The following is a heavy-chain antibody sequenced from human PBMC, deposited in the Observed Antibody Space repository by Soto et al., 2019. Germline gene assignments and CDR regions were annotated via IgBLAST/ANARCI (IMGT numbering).Heavy chain of an antibody. J-gene: IGHJ6*02. CDR1: GFTFSSYA. Sequence: QVQLVESGGGVVQPGRSLRLSCAASGFTFSSYAMHWVRQAPGKGLEWVAVISYDGSNKYYADSVKGRFTISRDNSKNTLYLQMNSLRAEDTAVYYCASHPSPGDYYYGMDVWGQGTTVTVSS. CDR3: ASHPSPGDYYYGMDV. D-gene: IGHD6-6*01. V-gene: IGHV3-30-3*01. CDR2: ISYDGSNK.